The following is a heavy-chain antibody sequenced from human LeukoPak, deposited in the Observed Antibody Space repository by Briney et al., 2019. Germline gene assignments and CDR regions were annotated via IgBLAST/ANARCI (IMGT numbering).Heavy chain of an antibody. Sequence: SETLSLTCTVSGGSISSYYWSWIRQPAGKGLEWIGRIYTSGSTNYNPSLKSRVTMSVDTSKNQFSLKLSSVTAADTAVYYCASGSINYYDSSGYLIWGQGTLVTVSS. CDR2: IYTSGST. CDR1: GGSISSYY. V-gene: IGHV4-4*07. J-gene: IGHJ1*01. D-gene: IGHD3-22*01. CDR3: ASGSINYYDSSGYLI.